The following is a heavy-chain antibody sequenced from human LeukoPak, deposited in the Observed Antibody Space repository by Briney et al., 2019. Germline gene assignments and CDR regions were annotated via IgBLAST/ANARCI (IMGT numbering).Heavy chain of an antibody. D-gene: IGHD3-10*01. CDR2: IYTSGST. CDR3: ARDYYGSGSYYKWFDP. J-gene: IGHJ5*02. Sequence: LETLSLTCTVSGGSISSYYWSWIRQPAGKGLEWIGRIYTSGSTNYNPSLKSRVTMSVDTSKNQFSLKLSSVTAADTAVYYCARDYYGSGSYYKWFDPWGQGTLVTVSS. V-gene: IGHV4-4*07. CDR1: GGSISSYY.